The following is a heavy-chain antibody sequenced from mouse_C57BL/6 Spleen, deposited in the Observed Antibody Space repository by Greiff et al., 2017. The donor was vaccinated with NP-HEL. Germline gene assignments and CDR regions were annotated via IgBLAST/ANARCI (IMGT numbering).Heavy chain of an antibody. CDR1: GYTFTSYW. V-gene: IGHV1-50*01. D-gene: IGHD3-2*02. J-gene: IGHJ3*01. Sequence: QVQLQQSGAELVKPGASVKLSCKASGYTFTSYWMQWVKQRPGQGLEWIGEIDPSDSYTNYNQKFKGKATLTVDTSSSTAYMQLSSLTSEDSAVYYCARRLRLRKAWFAYWGQGTLVTVSA. CDR2: IDPSDSYT. CDR3: ARRLRLRKAWFAY.